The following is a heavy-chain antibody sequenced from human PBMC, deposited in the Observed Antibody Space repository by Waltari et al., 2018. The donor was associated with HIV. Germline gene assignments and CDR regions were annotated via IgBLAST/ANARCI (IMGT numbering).Heavy chain of an antibody. Sequence: EVQLLESGGTLAQPGGSLSLSCAASGATLSNSGMPWVRKAPGKGLEWVSTITVDHNTYYADSVKGRFSISRDNSRNLVSLRMNTLKVEDTGMYYCAQDAGRNGYSFFGFWGRGTLVAVSS. CDR1: GATLSNSG. V-gene: IGHV3-23*01. D-gene: IGHD3-22*01. J-gene: IGHJ4*02. CDR3: AQDAGRNGYSFFGF. CDR2: ITVDHNT.